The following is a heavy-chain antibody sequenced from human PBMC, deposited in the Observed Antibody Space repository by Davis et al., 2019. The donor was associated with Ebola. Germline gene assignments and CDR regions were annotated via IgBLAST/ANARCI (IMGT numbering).Heavy chain of an antibody. Sequence: ASVKVSCKASGYTFTSYYMHWVRQAPGQGLEWMGIINPSGGSTSYAQKFQGRVTMTRDTSTSTVYMELSSLRSEDTAVYYCARDTWNDGGPYYYMDVWGKGTTVTVSS. V-gene: IGHV1-46*01. CDR2: INPSGGST. J-gene: IGHJ6*03. D-gene: IGHD1-1*01. CDR1: GYTFTSYY. CDR3: ARDTWNDGGPYYYMDV.